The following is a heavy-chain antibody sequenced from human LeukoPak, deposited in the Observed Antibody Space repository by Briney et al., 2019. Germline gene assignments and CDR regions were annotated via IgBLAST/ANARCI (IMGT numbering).Heavy chain of an antibody. CDR1: GYTFSNYY. V-gene: IGHV1-46*01. D-gene: IGHD3-10*01. CDR3: ARQWPLYGSGKGGYNWFDP. J-gene: IGHJ5*02. CDR2: INPNGGST. Sequence: ASVKVSCKASGYTFSNYYMHWVQQAPGQGLEWMGRINPNGGSTNYAQKFQGRVTMTRDTSISTAYMELSRLRSDDTAVYYCARQWPLYGSGKGGYNWFDPWGQGTLVTVSS.